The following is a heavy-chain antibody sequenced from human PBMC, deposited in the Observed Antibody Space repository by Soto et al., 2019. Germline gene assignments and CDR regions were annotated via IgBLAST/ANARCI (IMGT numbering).Heavy chain of an antibody. CDR1: GGSISSSSYY. CDR2: IYYSGST. V-gene: IGHV4-39*01. Sequence: SEPLSLRCAVSGGSISSSSYYWGWIRQPPVKGLEWIGSIYYSGSTYYNPSLKSRVTLSVDTSKNQFSLRLSSVTAADTAVYYCARNRAIQRSFDYWGQGTLVTVSS. D-gene: IGHD6-25*01. CDR3: ARNRAIQRSFDY. J-gene: IGHJ4*02.